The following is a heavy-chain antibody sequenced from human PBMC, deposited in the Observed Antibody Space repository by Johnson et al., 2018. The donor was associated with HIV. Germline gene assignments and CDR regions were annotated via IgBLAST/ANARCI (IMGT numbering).Heavy chain of an antibody. V-gene: IGHV3-66*02. D-gene: IGHD3-10*01. CDR3: ARDLRIYDAFDI. J-gene: IGHJ3*02. CDR2: IYSGGST. Sequence: VQLVESGGGVVQPGRSLRLSCAASGFTFSSYWMHWVRQAPGKGLEWVSVIYSGGSTYYADSVKGRFTISRDNSKNTLDLQMNRLRAQDTAVYYCARDLRIYDAFDIWGQGTMVTVSS. CDR1: GFTFSSYW.